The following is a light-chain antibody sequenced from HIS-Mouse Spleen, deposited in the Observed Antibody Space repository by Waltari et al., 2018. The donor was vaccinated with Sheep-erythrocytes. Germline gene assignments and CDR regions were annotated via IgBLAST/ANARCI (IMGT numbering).Light chain of an antibody. CDR3: CSYAGSSTPWV. CDR1: SSDVGSYNL. V-gene: IGLV2-23*01. Sequence: QSALTQPASVSGSPGQSITISCTGTSSDVGSYNLVSWYQQHPGKAPKLMIYEGSKWPSGVSNRFSGSKSGNTGSLTISGLQAEDEADYYCCSYAGSSTPWVFGGGTKLTVL. CDR2: EGS. J-gene: IGLJ3*02.